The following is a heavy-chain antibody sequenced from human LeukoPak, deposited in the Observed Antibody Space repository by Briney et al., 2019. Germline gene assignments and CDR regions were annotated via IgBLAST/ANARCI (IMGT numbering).Heavy chain of an antibody. Sequence: GGSLRLSCAAAGFSFSSYWMSWVRQTPGQGLEWVANIKPDGSAKYCVDSVKGRFTISRDNAKNSLYLQMNSLRAEDTAVYYCARDLGTYTAFDYWGQGTLVTVSS. CDR3: ARDLGTYTAFDY. CDR2: IKPDGSAK. V-gene: IGHV3-7*01. D-gene: IGHD7-27*01. CDR1: GFSFSSYW. J-gene: IGHJ4*02.